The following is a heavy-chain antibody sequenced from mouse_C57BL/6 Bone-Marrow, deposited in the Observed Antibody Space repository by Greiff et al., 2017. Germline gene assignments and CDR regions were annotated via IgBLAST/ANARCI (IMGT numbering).Heavy chain of an antibody. CDR3: ARGSYDGLAY. CDR1: GYSITSGYY. D-gene: IGHD2-3*01. CDR2: ISYDGSN. V-gene: IGHV3-6*01. J-gene: IGHJ2*01. Sequence: ESGPGLVKPSQSLSLTCSVTGYSITSGYYWNWIRQFPGNKLEWMGYISYDGSNNYNPSLKNRISITRYTSKNQIFLKLNSVTTEDTATYYCARGSYDGLAYWGQGTTLTVSS.